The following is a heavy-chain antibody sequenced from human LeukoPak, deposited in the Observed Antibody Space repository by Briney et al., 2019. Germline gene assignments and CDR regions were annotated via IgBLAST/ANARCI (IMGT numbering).Heavy chain of an antibody. D-gene: IGHD3-3*01. CDR2: IKHDGSEK. CDR1: GFIFTNYF. V-gene: IGHV3-7*01. Sequence: GGSLRLSCAASGFIFTNYFMSWVRQAPGKGLEWAASIKHDGSEKYYVDSVRGRFTISRDNTMNSLYLQMSSLRAEDTAVYYCATDRGWRTSGYYLYYFEYWGQGTLVTYSS. CDR3: ATDRGWRTSGYYLYYFEY. J-gene: IGHJ4*02.